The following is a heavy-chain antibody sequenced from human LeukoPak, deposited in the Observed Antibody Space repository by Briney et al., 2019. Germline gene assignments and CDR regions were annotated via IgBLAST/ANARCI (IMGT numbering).Heavy chain of an antibody. CDR2: ITASGTAM. Sequence: GGSLRLSCAASGFTVSSTYMSWVRQAPGKGLEWVSHITASGTAMFYADSVKGRFTISRDNAKNSLYLQMNSLRDEDTAVYYCASSGSYRFDYWGQGTLVTVSS. CDR1: GFTVSSTY. V-gene: IGHV3-48*02. CDR3: ASSGSYRFDY. J-gene: IGHJ4*02. D-gene: IGHD1-26*01.